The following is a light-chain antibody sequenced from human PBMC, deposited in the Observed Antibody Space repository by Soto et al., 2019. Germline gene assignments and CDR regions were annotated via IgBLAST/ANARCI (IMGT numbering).Light chain of an antibody. CDR1: MRDVGAYNL. CDR2: EVS. Sequence: QSALTQPASVSGSAGQSITISCSGTMRDVGAYNLVSWYQQHPGTAPKLITYEVSNRPSGISSRFSGSRSGNTASLTISGLHSEDEGDYYCSAYTARSPLVFGGGTKLTVL. CDR3: SAYTARSPLV. V-gene: IGLV2-14*01. J-gene: IGLJ3*02.